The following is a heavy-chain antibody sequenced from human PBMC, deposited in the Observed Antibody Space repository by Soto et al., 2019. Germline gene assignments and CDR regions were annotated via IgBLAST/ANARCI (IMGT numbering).Heavy chain of an antibody. Sequence: QVQLQESGPGLVKPSQTLSLTCTVSGGSISSAVYYWSWIRQHPVKGLAWIGYIFYSGRTYYNPSLKSRVTISVDTSKNQFSLKLSSVTAAVTAVYYCARYGSGTYYPTTFDYWGQGTLVTVSS. CDR2: IFYSGRT. D-gene: IGHD3-10*01. V-gene: IGHV4-31*03. CDR3: ARYGSGTYYPTTFDY. J-gene: IGHJ4*02. CDR1: GGSISSAVYY.